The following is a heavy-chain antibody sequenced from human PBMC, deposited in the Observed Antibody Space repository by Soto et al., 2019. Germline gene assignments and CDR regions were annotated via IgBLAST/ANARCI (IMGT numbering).Heavy chain of an antibody. Sequence: SETLSLTCTVSGGSISSYYWSWIRQPPGKGLEWIGYIYYSGSTNYNPSLKSRVTISVDTSKNQFSLKLSSVTAADTAVYYCARGYYYGSGSYYNFPRGYFDYWGQGTLVTVSS. CDR3: ARGYYYGSGSYYNFPRGYFDY. CDR2: IYYSGST. D-gene: IGHD3-10*01. CDR1: GGSISSYY. J-gene: IGHJ4*02. V-gene: IGHV4-59*01.